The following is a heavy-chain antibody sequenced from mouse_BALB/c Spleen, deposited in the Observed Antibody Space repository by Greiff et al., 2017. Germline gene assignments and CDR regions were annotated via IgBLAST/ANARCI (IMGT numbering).Heavy chain of an antibody. CDR1: GFTFSSYG. V-gene: IGHV5-6-3*01. J-gene: IGHJ2*01. Sequence: EVQVVESGGGLVQPGGSLKLSCAASGFTFSSYGMSWVRQTPDKRLELVATINSNGGSTYYPDSVKGRFTISRDNAKNTLYLQMSSLKSEDTAMYYCARGNWDYFDYWGQGTTLTVSS. D-gene: IGHD4-1*01. CDR3: ARGNWDYFDY. CDR2: INSNGGST.